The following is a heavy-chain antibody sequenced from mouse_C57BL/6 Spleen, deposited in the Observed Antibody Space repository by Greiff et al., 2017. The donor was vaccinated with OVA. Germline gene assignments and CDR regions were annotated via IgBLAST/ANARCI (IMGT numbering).Heavy chain of an antibody. CDR1: GFTFSDFY. V-gene: IGHV7-1*01. Sequence: EVMLVESGGGLVQSGRSLRLSCATSGFTFSDFYMEWVRQAPGKGLEWIAASRNKANDYTTEYSASVKGRFIVSRDTSQSILYLQMNDLRAEDTAIYYCARDGIPGWYFDVWGTGTTVTVSS. CDR3: ARDGIPGWYFDV. J-gene: IGHJ1*03. CDR2: SRNKANDYTT.